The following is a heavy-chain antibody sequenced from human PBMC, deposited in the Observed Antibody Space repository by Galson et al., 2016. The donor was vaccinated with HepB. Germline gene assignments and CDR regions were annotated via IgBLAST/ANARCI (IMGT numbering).Heavy chain of an antibody. CDR3: ATLYFGDYVFDY. CDR2: INPHTGAT. D-gene: IGHD4-17*01. CDR1: GYDFTEYY. Sequence: SCKASGYDFTEYYIHWVRQAPQQGLQWMGWINPHTGATDSAQQFQGRVVLTRDTSVTTAYLELTSLTAADTALYYCATLYFGDYVFDYWGQGSLLTVSS. V-gene: IGHV1-2*02. J-gene: IGHJ4*02.